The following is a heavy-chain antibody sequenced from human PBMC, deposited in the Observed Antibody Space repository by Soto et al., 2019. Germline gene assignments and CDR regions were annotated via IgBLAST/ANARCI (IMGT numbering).Heavy chain of an antibody. CDR1: GYTFTSYD. D-gene: IGHD3-3*01. J-gene: IGHJ5*02. V-gene: IGHV1-8*01. CDR3: ARTAGVFGVVIPTWFDP. Sequence: QVQLVQSGAEVKKPGASVKVSCKASGYTFTSYDINWVRQATGQGLEWMGWMNPNSGNTGYAQKFQGRVTMTRNTSISTAYMELSSLRSEDTAVYYCARTAGVFGVVIPTWFDPWGQGTLVTVSS. CDR2: MNPNSGNT.